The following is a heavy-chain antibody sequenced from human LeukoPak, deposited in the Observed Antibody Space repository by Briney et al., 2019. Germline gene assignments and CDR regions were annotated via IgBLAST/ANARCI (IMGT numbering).Heavy chain of an antibody. CDR1: GGSISSGSYY. V-gene: IGHV4-61*02. CDR3: ARDDSYYDFWSGYSGHWFDP. Sequence: PSETLSLTCTVSGGSISSGSYYWSWIRPPAGRGLEWIGRIYTSASTNYNPSLKIRVTISADTSKYQFYLRLSSVTAADTAVYYCARDDSYYDFWSGYSGHWFDPWGQGTLVTVSS. CDR2: IYTSAST. D-gene: IGHD3-3*01. J-gene: IGHJ5*02.